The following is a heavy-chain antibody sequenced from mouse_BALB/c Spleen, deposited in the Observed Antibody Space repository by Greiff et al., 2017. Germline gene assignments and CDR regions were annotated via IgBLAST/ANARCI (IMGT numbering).Heavy chain of an antibody. CDR3: ARHPSTVAATRYAMDY. Sequence: VHVKQSGPELVKPGASVKLSCKASGYTFTSYVMHWVKQKPGQGLEWIGYINPDNDGTKYNEKFKGKATLTSDKSSSTAYMELSSLTSEDSAVYYCARHPSTVAATRYAMDYWGQGTSVTVSS. J-gene: IGHJ4*01. CDR2: INPDNDGT. V-gene: IGHV1-14*01. CDR1: GYTFTSYV. D-gene: IGHD1-1*01.